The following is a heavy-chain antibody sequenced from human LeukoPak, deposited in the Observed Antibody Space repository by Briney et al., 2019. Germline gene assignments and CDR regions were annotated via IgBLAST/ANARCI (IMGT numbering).Heavy chain of an antibody. CDR3: ARGRFCSGGDCYYYQPYNYFDP. J-gene: IGHJ5*02. Sequence: PGGSLRLSCRASGFTFGDYDMSWVRQAPGKGLEWVGFIRSGHFFGTKRYAASVKGRFTLSSDPSESIVYLQMNSLRTEDTAVYYCARGRFCSGGDCYYYQPYNYFDPWGQGTLVTVSA. D-gene: IGHD2-21*02. CDR1: GFTFGDYD. V-gene: IGHV3-49*04. CDR2: IRSGHFFGTK.